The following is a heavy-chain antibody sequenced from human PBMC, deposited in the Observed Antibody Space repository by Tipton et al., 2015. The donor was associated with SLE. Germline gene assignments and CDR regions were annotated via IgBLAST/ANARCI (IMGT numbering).Heavy chain of an antibody. J-gene: IGHJ5*02. D-gene: IGHD3-16*01. CDR3: ARQGGRQWFDP. CDR2: IYYSGST. V-gene: IGHV4-59*08. CDR1: GYSISSYY. Sequence: TLSLTCAVSGYSISSYYWSWIRQPPGKGLEWIGYIYYSGSTNYNPSLKSRVTISVDTSKNQFSLKLSSVTAADTAVYYCARQGGRQWFDPWGQGTLVTVSS.